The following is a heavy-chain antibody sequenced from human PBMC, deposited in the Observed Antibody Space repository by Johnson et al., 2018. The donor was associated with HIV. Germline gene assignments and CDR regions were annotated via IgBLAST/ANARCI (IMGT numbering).Heavy chain of an antibody. D-gene: IGHD2-8*01. V-gene: IGHV3-66*01. Sequence: VQLVESGGDLVQPGGSLRLSCAASGFTFDDYGMSWVRQAPGKGLEWVSVIYSGSHTYYAASVKGRFTISRDNSKNTLYLQMNSLRAEDTAVYYCARGMYGDAFDIWGQGTMVTVSS. CDR2: IYSGSHT. J-gene: IGHJ3*02. CDR1: GFTFDDYG. CDR3: ARGMYGDAFDI.